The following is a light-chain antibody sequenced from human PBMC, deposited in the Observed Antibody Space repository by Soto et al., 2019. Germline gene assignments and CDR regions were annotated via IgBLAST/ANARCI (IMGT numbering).Light chain of an antibody. V-gene: IGLV2-14*01. Sequence: QSVLTQPASVSGSPGQSITISCTGTSSGVGAYNYVSWYQQYPGKAPKLMIYDVSYRPSGVSNRFSGSKSGNTASLTISGLQAEDEADYYCNSYTSSSSYVFGTGTKVTVL. CDR2: DVS. CDR1: SSGVGAYNY. CDR3: NSYTSSSSYV. J-gene: IGLJ1*01.